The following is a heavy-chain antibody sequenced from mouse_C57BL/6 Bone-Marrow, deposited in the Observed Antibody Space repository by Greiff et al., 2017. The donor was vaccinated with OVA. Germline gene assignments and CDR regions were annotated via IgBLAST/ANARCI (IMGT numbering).Heavy chain of an antibody. J-gene: IGHJ3*01. V-gene: IGHV2-4*01. CDR2: IWSGGST. CDR3: AKTDYYGSSPWFAY. D-gene: IGHD1-1*01. Sequence: QVHVKQSGPGLVQPSQSLSITCTVSGFSLTSYGVHWVRQPPGKGLEWLGVIWSGGSTDYNAAFISRLSISKDNSKSQVFFKMNSLQADDTAIYYCAKTDYYGSSPWFAYWGQGTLVTVSA. CDR1: GFSLTSYG.